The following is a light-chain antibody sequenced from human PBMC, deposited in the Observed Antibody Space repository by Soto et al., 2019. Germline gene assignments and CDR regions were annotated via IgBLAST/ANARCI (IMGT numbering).Light chain of an antibody. V-gene: IGLV2-14*01. CDR1: SSDVGGYNY. CDR2: DVN. Sequence: QSALTQPASVSGSPGQSITISCTGTSSDVGGYNYVSWYQQHPGKAPKLMIYDVNNRPSGDSNRFSGSKSGNTASLTISGLQAEDEADYYCASYSSTSTVVFGGGTKGDRP. J-gene: IGLJ2*01. CDR3: ASYSSTSTVV.